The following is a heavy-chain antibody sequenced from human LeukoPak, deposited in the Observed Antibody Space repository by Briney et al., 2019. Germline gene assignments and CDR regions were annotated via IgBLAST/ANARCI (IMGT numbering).Heavy chain of an antibody. D-gene: IGHD1-26*01. V-gene: IGHV3-23*01. J-gene: IGHJ3*02. CDR3: AKYLGSGTYYDAFNI. CDR1: GFTFSDYA. Sequence: PGGSLRLSCAVSGFTFSDYAMHWVRQAPGKGLEWVSPISGSGSSTDYADSVKGRFTISRDSSKNTLYLQMNSLRAEDTAVYYCAKYLGSGTYYDAFNIWGQGTVVTVSS. CDR2: ISGSGSST.